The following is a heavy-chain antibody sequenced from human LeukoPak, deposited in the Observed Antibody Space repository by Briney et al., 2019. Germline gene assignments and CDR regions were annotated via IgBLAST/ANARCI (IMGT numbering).Heavy chain of an antibody. CDR1: GFTFSSYW. J-gene: IGHJ3*02. D-gene: IGHD6-13*01. CDR3: ASFIARYAFDI. Sequence: NPGGSLRLSCAASGFTFSSYWMSWVRQAPGKGLEWVANIKQDGSEKYYVDSVKGQFTISRDNAKNSLYLQMNSLRAEDTAVYYCASFIARYAFDIWGQGTMVTVSS. CDR2: IKQDGSEK. V-gene: IGHV3-7*01.